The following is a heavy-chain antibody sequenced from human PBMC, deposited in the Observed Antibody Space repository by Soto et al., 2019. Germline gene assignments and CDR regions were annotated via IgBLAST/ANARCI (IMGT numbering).Heavy chain of an antibody. V-gene: IGHV3-23*01. J-gene: IGHJ4*02. CDR3: AIWRGYYYDNSGYPDY. D-gene: IGHD3-22*01. CDR1: GFIFSSYG. CDR2: IEGSGDSA. Sequence: EVQLLESGGGLVQPAGSLRLSCAASGFIFSSYGMSWVRQAPGKGLEWISTIEGSGDSAYYADSLKGRFTISRDNSKNTLYLQMNRLRAEDSAVYYCAIWRGYYYDNSGYPDYWGQGTLVTFSS.